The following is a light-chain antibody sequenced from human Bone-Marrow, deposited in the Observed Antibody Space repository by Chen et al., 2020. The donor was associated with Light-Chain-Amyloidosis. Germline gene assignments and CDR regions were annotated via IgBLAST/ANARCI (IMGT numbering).Light chain of an antibody. CDR1: SSDVGSYNL. J-gene: IGLJ2*01. V-gene: IGLV2-23*02. CDR3: SSYVGSGTFVV. CDR2: EAS. Sequence: HSALTQPASVSGSPGQSITISCTGTSSDVGSYNLVSWYQHHPGKVPTLLIYEASKRPSGVSNRFSGSQSGNTASLTISGLQAEDEADYYCSSYVGSGTFVVFGGGTKVTVL.